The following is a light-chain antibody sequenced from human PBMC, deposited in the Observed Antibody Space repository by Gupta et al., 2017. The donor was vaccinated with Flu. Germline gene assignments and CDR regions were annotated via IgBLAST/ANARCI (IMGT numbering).Light chain of an antibody. V-gene: IGLV1-51*02. J-gene: IGLJ3*02. Sequence: KVIISCSGSSSNIGNKCFYSYHQHPETAPPLLIYESNKRPSGIPARFSGSWSAASATVATPRRQAGEDADYDCEDCDSTRHVCVFGGGTKLTVL. CDR1: SSNIGNKC. CDR2: ESN. CDR3: EDCDSTRHVCV.